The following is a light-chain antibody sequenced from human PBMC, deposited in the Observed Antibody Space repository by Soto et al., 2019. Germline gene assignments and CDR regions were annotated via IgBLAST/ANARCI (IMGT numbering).Light chain of an antibody. CDR3: QQYDNWPPKT. V-gene: IGKV3-15*01. J-gene: IGKJ4*01. CDR2: DAT. CDR1: QSVSSY. Sequence: EIVLTQSPGTLSVSPGERTTLSCMASQSVSSYLAWYQPKPGQAPRPIIYDATTRATGIPVRFSGSGSGTEFTLTIRSLQSEDVGVYYCQQYDNWPPKTCGGGTKVGIK.